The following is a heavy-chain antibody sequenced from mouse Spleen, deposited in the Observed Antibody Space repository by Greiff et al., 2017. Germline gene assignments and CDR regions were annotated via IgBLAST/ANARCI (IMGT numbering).Heavy chain of an antibody. Sequence: VQLKQSGPGMVKPSQSLSLTCTVTGYSITSGYDWHWIRHFPGNKLEWMGYISYSGSTNYNPSLKSRISITHDTSKNHFFLKLNSVTTEDTATYYCARDGYSGYFDVWGAGTTVTVSS. CDR1: GYSITSGYD. D-gene: IGHD2-3*01. V-gene: IGHV3-1*01. J-gene: IGHJ1*01. CDR3: ARDGYSGYFDV. CDR2: ISYSGST.